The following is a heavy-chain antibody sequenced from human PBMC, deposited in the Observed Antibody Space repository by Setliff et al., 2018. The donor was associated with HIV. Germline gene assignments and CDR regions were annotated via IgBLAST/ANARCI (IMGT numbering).Heavy chain of an antibody. CDR2: IYHSGSS. V-gene: IGHV4-34*01. CDR3: ARRWGDILTGPDAFDI. J-gene: IGHJ3*02. Sequence: SETLSLTCAVYNGSFSGYYWTWIRQPPGKGLEWIGEIYHSGSSYSNPSLRSRITLSIDTSKNHFSLKLRSLTAADTAVYYCARRWGDILTGPDAFDIWGQGTMVTVSS. D-gene: IGHD3-9*01. CDR1: NGSFSGYY.